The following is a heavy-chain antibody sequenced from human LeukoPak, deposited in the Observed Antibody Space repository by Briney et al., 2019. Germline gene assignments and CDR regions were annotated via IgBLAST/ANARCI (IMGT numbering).Heavy chain of an antibody. Sequence: AGWSLRLSCAASGFTVSGNYMSWVRQAPGKGLEWVSVIYGGGSIYYADSVKGRFIISRDNSRNTLYLQMNSLRTEDTAVYYCARDAGGNWFDPWGQGTQVTVSS. CDR2: IYGGGSI. D-gene: IGHD1-14*01. V-gene: IGHV3-66*02. J-gene: IGHJ5*02. CDR1: GFTVSGNY. CDR3: ARDAGGNWFDP.